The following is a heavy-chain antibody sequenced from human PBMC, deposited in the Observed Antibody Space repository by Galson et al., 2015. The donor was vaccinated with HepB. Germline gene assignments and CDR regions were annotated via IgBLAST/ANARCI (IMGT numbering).Heavy chain of an antibody. Sequence: SVKVSCKASGYTFTGYYMHWVRQAPGQGLEWMGRINPNSGGTNYAQKFQGRVTMTRDTSISTAYMELSRLRSDDTAVYYCARDWGGSYSSGDAFDIWGQGTMVTVSS. CDR2: INPNSGGT. J-gene: IGHJ3*02. D-gene: IGHD1-26*01. CDR1: GYTFTGYY. CDR3: ARDWGGSYSSGDAFDI. V-gene: IGHV1-2*06.